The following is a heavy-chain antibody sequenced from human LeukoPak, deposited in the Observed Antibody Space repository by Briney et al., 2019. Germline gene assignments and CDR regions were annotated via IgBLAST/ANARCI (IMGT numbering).Heavy chain of an antibody. Sequence: PGRSLRLSCAASGFTFSSYAMHWVRQAPGKGLEWMANIKQDGSEKYYVDSVKGRFTISRDNAKNSLYLQMNSLRAEDTAVYYCVRDRYDILTGYNDAFDIWGQGTMVTVSS. V-gene: IGHV3-7*01. CDR2: IKQDGSEK. CDR1: GFTFSSYA. J-gene: IGHJ3*02. CDR3: VRDRYDILTGYNDAFDI. D-gene: IGHD3-9*01.